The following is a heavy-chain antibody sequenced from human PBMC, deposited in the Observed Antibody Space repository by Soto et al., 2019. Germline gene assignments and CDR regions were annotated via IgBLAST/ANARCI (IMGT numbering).Heavy chain of an antibody. Sequence: SETLSLTCAVYGGSFSDFYWTWIRQPPGKGLEWIGEINHSGSTNYNPSLKSRAAISVDTSKNQFSLKLSSVTAADTAVYYCASNSYGYIFYDYWGQGTLVTVSS. CDR2: INHSGST. V-gene: IGHV4-34*01. CDR3: ASNSYGYIFYDY. CDR1: GGSFSDFY. D-gene: IGHD5-18*01. J-gene: IGHJ4*02.